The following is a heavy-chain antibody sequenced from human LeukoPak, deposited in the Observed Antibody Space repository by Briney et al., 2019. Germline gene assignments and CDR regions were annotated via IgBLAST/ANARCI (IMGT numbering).Heavy chain of an antibody. Sequence: ASVKVSCKASGGTFNNDAISWVRQAPGQGLEWMGGITPIFGTANYAQKFQGRVTITADESTSTAYMELSGLRSEDTAVYYCAGGVMVRGKYYYYAMDVWGQGTTVTVSS. CDR2: ITPIFGTA. CDR3: AGGVMVRGKYYYYAMDV. CDR1: GGTFNNDA. V-gene: IGHV1-69*13. J-gene: IGHJ6*02. D-gene: IGHD3-10*01.